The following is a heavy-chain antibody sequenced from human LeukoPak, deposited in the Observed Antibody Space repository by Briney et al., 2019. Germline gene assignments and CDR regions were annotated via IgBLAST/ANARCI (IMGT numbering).Heavy chain of an antibody. CDR3: ARGAPSYSSSSRWFDP. J-gene: IGHJ5*02. CDR1: GGTFSSYA. V-gene: IGHV7-4-1*02. CDR2: INTNTGNP. Sequence: ASVKVSCKASGGTFSSYAISWVRQAPGQGLEWMGWINTNTGNPTYAQGFTGRFVFSLDTSVSTAYLQISSLRAEDTAVYYCARGAPSYSSSSRWFDPWGQGTLVTVSS. D-gene: IGHD6-13*01.